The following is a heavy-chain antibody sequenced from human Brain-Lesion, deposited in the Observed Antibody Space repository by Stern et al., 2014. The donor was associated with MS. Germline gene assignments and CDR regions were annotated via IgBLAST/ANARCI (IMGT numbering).Heavy chain of an antibody. D-gene: IGHD2-8*01. Sequence: QLVQSGPGLVKPSQTLSLTCTVSGGSFSSGGFYWSWLRPPPGKGLEWIGYIHYSGSTYYNSALKSRVTISRDTSKNQFSLNLNSVTAADTAVYYCARVGVYVQTGWFDPWGQGALVTVSS. CDR2: IHYSGST. CDR1: GGSFSSGGFY. V-gene: IGHV4-31*03. CDR3: ARVGVYVQTGWFDP. J-gene: IGHJ5*02.